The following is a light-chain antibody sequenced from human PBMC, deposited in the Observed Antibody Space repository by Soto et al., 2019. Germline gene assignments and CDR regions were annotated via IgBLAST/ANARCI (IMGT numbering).Light chain of an antibody. J-gene: IGLJ2*01. V-gene: IGLV1-51*01. CDR1: SSNIENNY. Sequence: QSVLTQPPSVSAAPGQKVTISCSGSSSNIENNYVSWYQQLPGTAPKLLIYDSDRRPSEIPDRFSGSKSGTSATLGITGLQTGDEADYYCGAWDSGLNVVLFGGGTKLTVL. CDR2: DSD. CDR3: GAWDSGLNVVL.